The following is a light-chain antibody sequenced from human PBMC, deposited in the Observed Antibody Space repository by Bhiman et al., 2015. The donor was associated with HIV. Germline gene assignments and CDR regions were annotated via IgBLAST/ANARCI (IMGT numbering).Light chain of an antibody. J-gene: IGLJ1*01. CDR3: CSYAGTYSYV. V-gene: IGLV1-40*01. CDR2: GNN. CDR1: SSNIGAGYD. Sequence: QSLLTQPPSVSGAPGQRVTIACTGSSSNIGAGYDVHWYQQFPGTAPKLLIYGNNNRPSGVPGRFSGSKSGNTASLTISGLQAEDEADYYCCSYAGTYSYVFGTGTKVTVL.